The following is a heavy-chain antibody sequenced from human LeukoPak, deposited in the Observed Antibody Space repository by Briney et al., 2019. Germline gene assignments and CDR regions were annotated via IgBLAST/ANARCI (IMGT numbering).Heavy chain of an antibody. D-gene: IGHD4-17*01. CDR2: IYYSGST. CDR1: GGSISGYY. V-gene: IGHV4-59*08. Sequence: SETLSLTCTVSGGSISGYYWSWIRQPPGKGLEWIGYIYYSGSTNYNPSLKSRVTISVDTSKNQFSLKLSSVTAADTAVYYCARQLGDYGDSLLTWGQGTLVTVSS. CDR3: ARQLGDYGDSLLT. J-gene: IGHJ4*02.